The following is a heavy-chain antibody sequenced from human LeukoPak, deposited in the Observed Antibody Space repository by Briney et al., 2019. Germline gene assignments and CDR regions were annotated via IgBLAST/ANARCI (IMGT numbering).Heavy chain of an antibody. CDR2: MSPNSGNT. CDR1: GYTFTSYD. J-gene: IGHJ4*02. D-gene: IGHD3-9*01. V-gene: IGHV1-8*01. CDR3: AREGRNYDILTGYYSTNYFDY. Sequence: GASVKVSCKASGYTFTSYDINWVRQATGQGLEWMGWMSPNSGNTGYAQKFQGRVTMTRNTSISTAYMELSSLRSEDTAVYYCAREGRNYDILTGYYSTNYFDYWGQGTLVTVSS.